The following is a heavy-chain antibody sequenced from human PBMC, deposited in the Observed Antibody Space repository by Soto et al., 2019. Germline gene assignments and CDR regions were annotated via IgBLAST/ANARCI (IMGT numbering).Heavy chain of an antibody. CDR2: ISYSGST. CDR1: GASISTYY. Sequence: PSETLSLTCTVSGASISTYYWSWIRQPPGKGLEWIGYISYSGSTNYNPSLKSRVAISFDPSKNEISLQVRSATAADAAVYYCARDLKEYCSDGKCNWFDPWGQGTLVTVSS. V-gene: IGHV4-59*01. J-gene: IGHJ5*02. D-gene: IGHD2-15*01. CDR3: ARDLKEYCSDGKCNWFDP.